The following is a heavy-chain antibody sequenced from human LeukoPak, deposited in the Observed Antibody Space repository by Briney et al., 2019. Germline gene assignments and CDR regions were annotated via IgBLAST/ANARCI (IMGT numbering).Heavy chain of an antibody. CDR1: GFSVSNYY. Sequence: GGSLRLSCAVSGFSVSNYYMNWVRQAPGKALEWVSLIRGSGETFYADSVKGRFTISRDDSKNTVHLQMNSLRVEDTADYFCARDRAATQDWVEFDPWGQGTLVTVSS. V-gene: IGHV3-66*03. J-gene: IGHJ5*02. D-gene: IGHD3/OR15-3a*01. CDR2: IRGSGET. CDR3: ARDRAATQDWVEFDP.